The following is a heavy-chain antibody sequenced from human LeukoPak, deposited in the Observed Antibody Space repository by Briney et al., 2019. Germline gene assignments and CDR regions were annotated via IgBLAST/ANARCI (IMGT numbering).Heavy chain of an antibody. D-gene: IGHD6-13*01. Sequence: KPGGALRLSCAASGFTFSNYSMNWVRQAPGKGLEWVSSISSSSSYIYYADSVKGRFTISRDNAKNSLYLQMNSLRAEDTAVYYCARAAAAADQYYYYGMDVWGKGTTVTVSS. J-gene: IGHJ6*04. V-gene: IGHV3-21*01. CDR2: ISSSSSYI. CDR1: GFTFSNYS. CDR3: ARAAAAADQYYYYGMDV.